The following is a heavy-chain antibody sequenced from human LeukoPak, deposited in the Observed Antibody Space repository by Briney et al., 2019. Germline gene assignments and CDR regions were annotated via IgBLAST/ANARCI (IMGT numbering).Heavy chain of an antibody. V-gene: IGHV4-59*01. D-gene: IGHD3-10*01. CDR2: IYYSGST. CDR1: GFSISSYY. CDR3: ARESWDTKVRGTIFDY. J-gene: IGHJ4*02. Sequence: SETLSLTCTVSGFSISSYYWSWIRQAPGKGLEWIGYIYYSGSTNYNPSLKSRVTISVDTSKNQFSLKLSSVTTADTAVYCCARESWDTKVRGTIFDYWGQGTLVTVSS.